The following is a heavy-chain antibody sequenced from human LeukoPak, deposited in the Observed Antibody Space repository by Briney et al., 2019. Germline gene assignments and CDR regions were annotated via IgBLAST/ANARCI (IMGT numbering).Heavy chain of an antibody. CDR3: ARDSSGYYVRDAFDI. J-gene: IGHJ3*02. CDR1: GYTFTSYG. D-gene: IGHD3-22*01. Sequence: ASVKVSCKASGYTFTSYGISWVRQAPGQGLEWMGWISAYNGNTNYAQKLQGRVTMTTDTSTSTAYMELRSLRSDDTAVYYCARDSSGYYVRDAFDIWGQGTMVTVSS. V-gene: IGHV1-18*01. CDR2: ISAYNGNT.